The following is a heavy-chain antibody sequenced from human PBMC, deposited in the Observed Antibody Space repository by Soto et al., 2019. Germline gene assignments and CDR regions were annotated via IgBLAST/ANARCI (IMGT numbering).Heavy chain of an antibody. CDR3: ATDVGATTDY. D-gene: IGHD1-26*01. V-gene: IGHV1-69*10. J-gene: IGHJ4*02. Sequence: ASVKVSCKASGGTFSSYAISWVRQAPGQGLEWMGWINPNSGGTNYAQKFQGRVTMTEDTSTDTAYMELSSLRSEDTAVYYCATDVGATTDYWGQGTLVTVSS. CDR1: GGTFSSYA. CDR2: INPNSGGT.